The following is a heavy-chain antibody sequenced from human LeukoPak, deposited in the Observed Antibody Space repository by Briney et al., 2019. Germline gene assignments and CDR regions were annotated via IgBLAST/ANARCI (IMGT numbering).Heavy chain of an antibody. V-gene: IGHV1-2*02. CDR2: INPNSGGT. J-gene: IGHJ4*02. CDR3: ARDHWPSVYYDSSGYDTDFDY. CDR1: GYTFTGYY. Sequence: GASVKVSCKASGYTFTGYYMHWVRQAPGQGLEWMGWINPNSGGTNYAQKFQGRVTMTRDTSISTAYMELSRLRSDDTAVYYCARDHWPSVYYDSSGYDTDFDYWGQGTLVTVSS. D-gene: IGHD3-22*01.